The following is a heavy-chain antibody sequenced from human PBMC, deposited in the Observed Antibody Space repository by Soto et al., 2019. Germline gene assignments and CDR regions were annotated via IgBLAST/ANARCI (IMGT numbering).Heavy chain of an antibody. J-gene: IGHJ4*02. D-gene: IGHD3-22*01. Sequence: GGSLRLSCAASGFTFDDYGMSWVRQAPGKGLEWVSGINWNGGSTGYADSVKGRFTISRDNAKNSLYLQMNSLRAEDTALYHCARAFNYYDSSGYYYDYWGQGTLVTVSS. V-gene: IGHV3-20*01. CDR1: GFTFDDYG. CDR3: ARAFNYYDSSGYYYDY. CDR2: INWNGGST.